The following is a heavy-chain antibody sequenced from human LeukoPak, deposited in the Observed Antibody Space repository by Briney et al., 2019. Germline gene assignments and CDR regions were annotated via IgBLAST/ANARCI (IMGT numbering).Heavy chain of an antibody. D-gene: IGHD6-13*01. CDR3: ARGIAAAPFDY. CDR2: INPSTGGT. J-gene: IGHJ4*02. V-gene: IGHV1-2*02. Sequence: VASVKVSCEASGYTFTGYYMHWVRQAPGQGLEWMGWINPSTGGTNYAQKFQGRVTMTRDTSISAAYMELSRLRSDDTAVYYCARGIAAAPFDYWGQGTLVTVSS. CDR1: GYTFTGYY.